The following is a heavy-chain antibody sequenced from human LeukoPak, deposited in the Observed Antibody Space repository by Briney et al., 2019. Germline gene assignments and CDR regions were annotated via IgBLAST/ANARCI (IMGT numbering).Heavy chain of an antibody. CDR3: ARGHDSSGWYPLTDY. CDR1: GGSFNDYY. CDR2: IRHSGST. D-gene: IGHD6-19*01. V-gene: IGHV4-34*01. Sequence: SETLSLTCDVSGGSFNDYYWSWIRQPPGKGLEWIGEIRHSGSTNYNPSLKSRVTMSVDTSKNQFSLKLSSVTAADTAVYYCARGHDSSGWYPLTDYWGQGTLVTVSS. J-gene: IGHJ4*02.